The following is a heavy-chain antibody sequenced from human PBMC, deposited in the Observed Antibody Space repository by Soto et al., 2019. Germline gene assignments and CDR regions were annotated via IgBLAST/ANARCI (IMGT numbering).Heavy chain of an antibody. Sequence: GGSLRLSCAASGFTFSSYGMHWVRQAPGKGLEWVAVIWYDGSNKYYADSVKGRFTISRDNSKNTLYLQMNSLGAEDTAVYYCARGIYDYILGAFDIWGQGTMVTVSS. D-gene: IGHD3-16*01. J-gene: IGHJ3*02. CDR1: GFTFSSYG. CDR2: IWYDGSNK. V-gene: IGHV3-33*01. CDR3: ARGIYDYILGAFDI.